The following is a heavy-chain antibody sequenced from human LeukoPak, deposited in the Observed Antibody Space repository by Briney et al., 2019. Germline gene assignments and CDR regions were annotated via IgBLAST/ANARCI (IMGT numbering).Heavy chain of an antibody. CDR1: GFTFSSYA. V-gene: IGHV3-23*01. D-gene: IGHD4-17*01. J-gene: IGHJ4*02. CDR3: ARDDYGDSGPLFDY. CDR2: IRTNGAGT. Sequence: GGSLRLSCAASGFTFSSYAMNWVRRAPGQGLEWVSTIRTNGAGTHYADSVRGRFTISRDDSKNTLYLQMDSLRAEDTAVYYCARDDYGDSGPLFDYWGQGTLVTVSS.